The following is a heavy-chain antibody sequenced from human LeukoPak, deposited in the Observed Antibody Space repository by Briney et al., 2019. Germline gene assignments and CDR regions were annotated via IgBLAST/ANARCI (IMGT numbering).Heavy chain of an antibody. CDR3: ANDIVVVPAHHDAFDI. CDR2: IRYDGSNK. V-gene: IGHV3-30*02. Sequence: PGGSLRLSCAASGFTFSSYGVHWVRQAPGKGLEWVAFIRYDGSNKYYADSVKGRFTISRDNSKNTLYLQMNSLGAEDTAVYYCANDIVVVPAHHDAFDIWGQGTMVTVSS. J-gene: IGHJ3*02. D-gene: IGHD2-2*01. CDR1: GFTFSSYG.